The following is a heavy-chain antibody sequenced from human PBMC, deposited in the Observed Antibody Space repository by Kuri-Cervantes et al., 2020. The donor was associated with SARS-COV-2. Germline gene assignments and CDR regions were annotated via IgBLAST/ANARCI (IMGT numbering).Heavy chain of an antibody. V-gene: IGHV1-2*04. CDR1: GDTFTGYY. CDR2: INPNSGGT. Sequence: ASVKVSCKASGDTFTGYYMHWVRQAPGQGLEWMGWINPNSGGTNYAQKFQGWVTMTRDTSLSTVYMELSRLRSDDTAVYYCARSTPSRRLVVISQGGAFDIWGQGTMVTVSS. D-gene: IGHD3-22*01. CDR3: ARSTPSRRLVVISQGGAFDI. J-gene: IGHJ3*02.